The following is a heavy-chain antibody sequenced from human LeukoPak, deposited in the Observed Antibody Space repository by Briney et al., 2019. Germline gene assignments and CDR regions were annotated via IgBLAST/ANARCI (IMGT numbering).Heavy chain of an antibody. CDR1: GFTFSSYA. CDR3: AKTGPSGSYSYYYCCCYMDV. D-gene: IGHD1-26*01. V-gene: IGHV3-23*01. CDR2: ISGSGGST. J-gene: IGHJ6*03. Sequence: GGSLRLSCAASGFTFSSYAMSWGRQAPGKGQEWVSAISGSGGSTYYADPVNGRFTISRDKSKNTLYLQMNSLRAEDAAVYYCAKTGPSGSYSYYYCCCYMDVWGKGTTVSVSS.